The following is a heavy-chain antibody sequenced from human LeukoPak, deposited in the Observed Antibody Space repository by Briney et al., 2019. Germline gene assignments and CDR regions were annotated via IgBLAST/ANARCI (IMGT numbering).Heavy chain of an antibody. CDR2: IYYSGST. Sequence: SETLSLTCTVSGGSISSSSYYWGWIRQPPGKGLEWIGSIYYSGSTYYNPSLKSRVTISVDTSKNQFSLKLSSVTAADTAVYYCARDHYRGPRSTYYDTNNWFDPWGQGTLVTVSS. J-gene: IGHJ5*02. CDR3: ARDHYRGPRSTYYDTNNWFDP. D-gene: IGHD3-9*01. V-gene: IGHV4-39*07. CDR1: GGSISSSSYY.